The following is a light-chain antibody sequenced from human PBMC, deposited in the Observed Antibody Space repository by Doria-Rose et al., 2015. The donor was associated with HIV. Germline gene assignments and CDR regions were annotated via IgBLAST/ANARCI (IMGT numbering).Light chain of an antibody. Sequence: AIRMTQSPSSLSASTGDRVTITCRASQGISSYLAWYQQKPGKAPKLLIYAASTLQSGVPSRFSGSGSGTGFTLTISCLQSEDFATYYCQQYYSYPPFTFGPGTKVDIK. CDR3: QQYYSYPPFT. J-gene: IGKJ3*01. CDR1: QGISSY. V-gene: IGKV1-8*01. CDR2: AAS.